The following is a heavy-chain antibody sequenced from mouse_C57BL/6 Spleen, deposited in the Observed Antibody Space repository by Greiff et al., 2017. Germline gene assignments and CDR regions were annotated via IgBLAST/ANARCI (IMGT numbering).Heavy chain of an antibody. Sequence: EVQLVESGGGLVKPGGSLKLSCAASGFTFSSYAMSWVRQTPEKRLEWVATISDGGSYTYYPDNVKGRFTISRDNAKNNLYLQMSHLKSEDTAMYYCARDGNSVFAYWGQGTLVTVSA. D-gene: IGHD2-1*01. CDR3: ARDGNSVFAY. CDR1: GFTFSSYA. V-gene: IGHV5-4*01. J-gene: IGHJ3*01. CDR2: ISDGGSYT.